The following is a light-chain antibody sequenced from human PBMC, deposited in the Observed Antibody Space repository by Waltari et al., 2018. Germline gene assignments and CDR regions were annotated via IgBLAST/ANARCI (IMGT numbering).Light chain of an antibody. CDR3: KNYVRLPAT. CDR1: PSVSRS. V-gene: IGKV3-20*01. Sequence: IVLTHSPGPLSLSPGERATLSSSTSPSVSRSFAWYQQKPGQAPKLLIYGASTRATGIPDRFKGGGSGTDLRLNISSREPEDFAIDFCKNYVRLPATFGQGTKVEIK. J-gene: IGKJ1*01. CDR2: GAS.